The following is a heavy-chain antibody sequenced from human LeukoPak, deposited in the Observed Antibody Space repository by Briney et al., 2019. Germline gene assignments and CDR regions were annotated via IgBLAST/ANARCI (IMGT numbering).Heavy chain of an antibody. Sequence: GGSLRLSCAASGFTFSSYAMAWVRQAPGKGLECVSTISGSGVGTYYADSVKGRFTISRDNSKNTLYLQMSSLRADDTAVYYCVKAGGLRVFSDWSQSGCWGQGTLVTVSS. D-gene: IGHD6-19*01. CDR2: ISGSGVGT. CDR1: GFTFSSYA. J-gene: IGHJ4*02. CDR3: VKAGGLRVFSDWSQSGC. V-gene: IGHV3-23*01.